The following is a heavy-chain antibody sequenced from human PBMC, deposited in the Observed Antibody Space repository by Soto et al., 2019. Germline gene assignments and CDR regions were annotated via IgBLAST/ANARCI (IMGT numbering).Heavy chain of an antibody. J-gene: IGHJ6*02. CDR2: ISHSGST. Sequence: PSETLSLTCAVYGGSFSGYYWSWIRQPPGKGLEWIGEISHSGSTNYNPSLKSRVTISVDTSKNQSSLKLSSVTAADTAVYYCARSWALRYFDWLQGSHYYGMDVWGQGTTVTVSS. D-gene: IGHD3-9*01. CDR1: GGSFSGYY. V-gene: IGHV4-34*01. CDR3: ARSWALRYFDWLQGSHYYGMDV.